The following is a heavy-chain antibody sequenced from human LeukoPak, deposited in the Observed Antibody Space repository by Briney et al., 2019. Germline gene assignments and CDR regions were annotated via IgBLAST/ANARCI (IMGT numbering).Heavy chain of an antibody. CDR3: ARDLLHRGYAFDI. V-gene: IGHV4-61*02. CDR2: IYSSGST. CDR1: GGSISSGTYY. D-gene: IGHD5-12*01. J-gene: IGHJ3*02. Sequence: SETLSLTCTVSGGSISSGTYYWGWIRQPAGKGLEWIGRIYSSGSTNYNPSLKSRVTMSVDTSRNQFSLNLTSVTAADTAIYYCARDLLHRGYAFDIWGQGTMVTVSS.